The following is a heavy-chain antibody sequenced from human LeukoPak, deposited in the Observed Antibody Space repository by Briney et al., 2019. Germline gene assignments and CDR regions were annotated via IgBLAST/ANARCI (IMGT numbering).Heavy chain of an antibody. J-gene: IGHJ4*02. CDR1: GFTFSDYY. CDR2: ISSSGSTI. D-gene: IGHD6-13*01. Sequence: GGSLRLSCAASGFTFSDYYMSWIRQAPGKGLEWVSYISSSGSTIYYADSVKGRFTISRDNSKNTLYLQMNSLRAEDTAVYYCARGGSSWEPDNLYFDYWGQGTLVTVSS. V-gene: IGHV3-11*04. CDR3: ARGGSSWEPDNLYFDY.